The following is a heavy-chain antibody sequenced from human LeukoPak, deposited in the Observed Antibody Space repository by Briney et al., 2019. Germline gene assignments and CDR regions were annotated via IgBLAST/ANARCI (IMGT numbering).Heavy chain of an antibody. J-gene: IGHJ4*02. CDR2: ISSSSSYI. CDR1: GFTFSSYS. CDR3: ARVNVLLWFGESSNTYYFDY. V-gene: IGHV3-21*01. Sequence: KPGGSLRLSCAASGFTFSSYSMNWVRQAPGKGLEWVSSISSSSSYIYYADSVKGRFTISRDNAKSSLYLQMNSLRAEDTAVYYCARVNVLLWFGESSNTYYFDYWGQGTLVTVSS. D-gene: IGHD3-10*01.